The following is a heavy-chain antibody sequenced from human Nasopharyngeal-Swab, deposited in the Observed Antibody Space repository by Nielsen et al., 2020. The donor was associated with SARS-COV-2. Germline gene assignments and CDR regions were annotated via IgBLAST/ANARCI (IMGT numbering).Heavy chain of an antibody. CDR3: ARDKVVVVPAAIYYYGMDV. CDR2: INSDGSST. V-gene: IGHV3-74*01. J-gene: IGHJ6*02. D-gene: IGHD2-2*01. Sequence: GGSLRLSCAASGFTFSSYWMHWVRQAPGKGLAWVSRINSDGSSTSYADSVKGRFTISRDNAKNTLYLHMNSLRAEDTAVYYCARDKVVVVPAAIYYYGMDVWGQGTTVTVSS. CDR1: GFTFSSYW.